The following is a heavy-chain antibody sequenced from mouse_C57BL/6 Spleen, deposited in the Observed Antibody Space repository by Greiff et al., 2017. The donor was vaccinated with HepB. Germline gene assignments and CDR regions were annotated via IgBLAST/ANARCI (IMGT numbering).Heavy chain of an antibody. D-gene: IGHD2-5*01. CDR3: ARGGSNFYYFDY. CDR1: GYTFTSYW. Sequence: QVQLQQPGAELVRPGSSVKLSCKASGYTFTSYWMHWVKQRPIQGLEWIGNIDPSDSETNYNQKFKDKATLTVDKSSSTAYMQLSSLTSEDSAVYYCARGGSNFYYFDYWGQGTTLTVSS. J-gene: IGHJ2*01. CDR2: IDPSDSET. V-gene: IGHV1-52*01.